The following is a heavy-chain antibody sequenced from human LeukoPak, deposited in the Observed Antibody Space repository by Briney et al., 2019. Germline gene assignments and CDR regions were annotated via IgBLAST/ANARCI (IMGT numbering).Heavy chain of an antibody. CDR1: GFTFSSYG. CDR2: ISGSGGST. D-gene: IGHD6-19*01. Sequence: GGSLRLSCAASGFTFSSYGMSWVRQAPGEGLEWVSSISGSGGSTYYADSVKGRFTISRDSSKNTVYLQMNGLRPEDTAVYYCAKGGNSGRTYYYYYMDVWGKGTTVTVSS. V-gene: IGHV3-23*01. J-gene: IGHJ6*03. CDR3: AKGGNSGRTYYYYYMDV.